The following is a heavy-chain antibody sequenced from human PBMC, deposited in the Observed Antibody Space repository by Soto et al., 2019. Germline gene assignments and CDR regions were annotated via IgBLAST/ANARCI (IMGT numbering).Heavy chain of an antibody. CDR1: GFTFSDYY. CDR2: SRDKGNSYRT. Sequence: EVQLVESGGGLVQPGGSLRLSCAGSGFTFSDYYIDWVRQAPGKGLEWVGRSRDKGNSYRTDYAASVKGRFTISRDASNNSLFLQMNSLKTEDTALYYCTRSITGTTSSDYWGQGTLVTVSS. D-gene: IGHD1-7*01. J-gene: IGHJ4*02. V-gene: IGHV3-72*01. CDR3: TRSITGTTSSDY.